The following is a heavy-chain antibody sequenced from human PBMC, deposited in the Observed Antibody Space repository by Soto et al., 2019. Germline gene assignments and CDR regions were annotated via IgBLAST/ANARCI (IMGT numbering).Heavy chain of an antibody. CDR2: ISYDGSTK. D-gene: IGHD3-3*01. CDR1: GFTFSSYA. V-gene: IGHV3-30-3*01. J-gene: IGHJ4*02. Sequence: QVQLVESGGGVVQPGRSLRLSCAASGFTFSSYAMHWVRQAPGKGLEWVAVISYDGSTKYYADSVKGRFPISRYNSKKPLYLQMNSLRAEDTAVYYCARDNRAALRFLEWFWGPDYWGQGTLVPVSS. CDR3: ARDNRAALRFLEWFWGPDY.